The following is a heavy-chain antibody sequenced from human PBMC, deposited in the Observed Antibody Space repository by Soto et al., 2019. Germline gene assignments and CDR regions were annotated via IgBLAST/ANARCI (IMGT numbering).Heavy chain of an antibody. CDR3: ARDWKGAEGFDP. CDR1: GYTFSTYG. D-gene: IGHD1-1*01. V-gene: IGHV1-18*01. J-gene: IGHJ5*02. Sequence: QVQLVQSGAEVKKPGASVKVSCKASGYTFSTYGFSWVRQAPGQVLEWMGWIGADNGDTNYAQNFQGRFTMTTDACTTTSYMELRSLTSDDTAVYFCARDWKGAEGFDPWGQGTLVTVSS. CDR2: IGADNGDT.